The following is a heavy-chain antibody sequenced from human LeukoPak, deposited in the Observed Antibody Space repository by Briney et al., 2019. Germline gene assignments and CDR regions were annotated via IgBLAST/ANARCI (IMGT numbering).Heavy chain of an antibody. CDR3: AKGMTILTTRNDY. J-gene: IGHJ4*02. D-gene: IGHD4/OR15-4a*01. Sequence: GGSLRLSCAASGFTFSSYAMSWVRQAPGQGLEWVSAISASGGATYHADSVKGRFTISRDNSKNTLYLQMNSLRAEDTAVNYCAKGMTILTTRNDYWGQGTLVTVSS. CDR1: GFTFSSYA. CDR2: ISASGGAT. V-gene: IGHV3-23*01.